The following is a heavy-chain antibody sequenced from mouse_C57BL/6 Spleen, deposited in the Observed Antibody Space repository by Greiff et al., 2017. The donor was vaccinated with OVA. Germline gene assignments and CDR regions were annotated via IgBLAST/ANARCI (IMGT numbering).Heavy chain of an antibody. Sequence: QVQLKQPGAELVRPGSSVKLSCKASGYTFTSYWMHWVKQRPIQGLEWIGNIDPSDSETHYNQKFKDKATLTVDKSSSTAYMQLSSLTSEDAAVYYCAREDYFDYWGQGTTLTVSS. V-gene: IGHV1-52*01. CDR2: IDPSDSET. J-gene: IGHJ2*01. CDR3: AREDYFDY. CDR1: GYTFTSYW.